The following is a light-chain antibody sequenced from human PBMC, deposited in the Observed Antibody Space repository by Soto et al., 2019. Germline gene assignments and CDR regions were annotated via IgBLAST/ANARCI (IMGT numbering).Light chain of an antibody. CDR2: AAS. CDR3: QQSYSTPRT. J-gene: IGKJ1*01. Sequence: DIQMTQSPSTLSASVGDRVTITCRASRSISVWLAWYQQKPGKAPKLLIYAASSFQSGVQSRFSGSGSGTDFTLTISSLQPEDFATYYCQQSYSTPRTFGQGTKVDIK. V-gene: IGKV1-39*01. CDR1: RSISVW.